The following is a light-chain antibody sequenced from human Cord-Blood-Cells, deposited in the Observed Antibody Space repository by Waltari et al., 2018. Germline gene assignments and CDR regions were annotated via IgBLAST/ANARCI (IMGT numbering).Light chain of an antibody. J-gene: IGLJ3*02. CDR3: SSYTSSSWV. V-gene: IGLV2-14*01. CDR1: RSDVGGYNY. CDR2: DVS. Sequence: QSALTQPASVSGSPGQSITISCTGPRSDVGGYNYVSWYQQHPGKAPKLMIYDVSNRPSGVSNRFSGSKSGNTASLTISGLQAEDEADYYCSSYTSSSWVFGGGTKLTVL.